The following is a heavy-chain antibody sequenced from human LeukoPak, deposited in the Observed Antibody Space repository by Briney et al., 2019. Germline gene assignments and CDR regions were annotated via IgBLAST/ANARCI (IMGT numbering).Heavy chain of an antibody. V-gene: IGHV4-61*02. CDR1: GGSITSGVYY. D-gene: IGHD7-27*01. CDR3: ARVPANWAYYFDY. CDR2: ISTSTSGST. J-gene: IGHJ4*02. Sequence: SQTLCLTCTVSGGSITSGVYYWSWIRQPAGKGLEWIGRISTSTSGSTNYNPSLKSRVTISVDTSRNQLSLKLASVTAADTAVYYCARVPANWAYYFDYWGQGILVTVSS.